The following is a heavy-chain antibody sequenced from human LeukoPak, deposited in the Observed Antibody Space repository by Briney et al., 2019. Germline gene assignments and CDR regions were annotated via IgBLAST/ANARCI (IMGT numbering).Heavy chain of an antibody. J-gene: IGHJ4*02. CDR3: ARHGSTDYFDY. V-gene: IGHV4-59*05. D-gene: IGHD2-2*03. Sequence: PSETLSLTCTVSGGSMRGYYWSWIRQPPGKGLEWIGRIYYSGSTFYNPSLKSRVTISVDTSKNQLSLRLSSVTAADTAVYYCARHGSTDYFDYWGQGTLVTVSS. CDR1: GGSMRGYY. CDR2: IYYSGST.